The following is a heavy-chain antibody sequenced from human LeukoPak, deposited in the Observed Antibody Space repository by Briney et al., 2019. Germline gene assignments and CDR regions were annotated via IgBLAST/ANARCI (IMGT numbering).Heavy chain of an antibody. Sequence: GGSLRLSCAASGITFSNYEMNWVRQAPGKGLEWVANIKQGGSEKHYVDSVKGRFTISRDDAKNSLYLQMSTLRAEDTAVYYCAREGQGYGGKDYWGQGTRVTVSS. D-gene: IGHD4-23*01. CDR2: IKQGGSEK. J-gene: IGHJ4*02. CDR3: AREGQGYGGKDY. CDR1: GITFSNYE. V-gene: IGHV3-7*05.